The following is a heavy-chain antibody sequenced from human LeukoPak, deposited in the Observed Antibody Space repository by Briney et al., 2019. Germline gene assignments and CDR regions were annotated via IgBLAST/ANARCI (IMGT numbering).Heavy chain of an antibody. V-gene: IGHV1-2*02. CDR1: GYTFTGYY. CDR3: ASSWSHVQYMDV. CDR2: INPNSGGT. J-gene: IGHJ6*03. Sequence: ASVKASCKASGYTFTGYYMHWVRQAPGQGLEWMGWINPNSGGTNYAQKFQGRVTMTRDTSISTAYMELSRLRSDDTAVYYCASSWSHVQYMDVWGKGTTVTVSS.